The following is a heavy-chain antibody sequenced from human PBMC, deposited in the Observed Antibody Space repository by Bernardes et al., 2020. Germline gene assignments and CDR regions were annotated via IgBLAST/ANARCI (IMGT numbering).Heavy chain of an antibody. V-gene: IGHV4-61*01. CDR1: GGSISSSSYY. J-gene: IGHJ3*02. Sequence: SETLSRTCTVSGGSISSSSYYWGWIRQPPGKGLEWIGYIYYSGSTNYNPSLKSRVTISVDTSKNQFSLKLSSVTAADTAVYYCAREPDYAGWDAFDIWGQGTMVTVSS. D-gene: IGHD4-17*01. CDR2: IYYSGST. CDR3: AREPDYAGWDAFDI.